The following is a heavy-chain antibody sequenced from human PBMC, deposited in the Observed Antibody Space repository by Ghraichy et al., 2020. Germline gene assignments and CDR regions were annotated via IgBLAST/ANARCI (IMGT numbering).Heavy chain of an antibody. Sequence: GSLNISCVASGFTFSSHGMSWVRQAPGKGLEWVSSISGSGITTYYADSVKGRFTISRDNSKNTLYLQMNSLRAEDTALYYCAKGKGSGYNEAFYIWGQGTMVTVSS. J-gene: IGHJ3*02. CDR3: AKGKGSGYNEAFYI. D-gene: IGHD3-22*01. CDR1: GFTFSSHG. CDR2: ISGSGITT. V-gene: IGHV3-23*01.